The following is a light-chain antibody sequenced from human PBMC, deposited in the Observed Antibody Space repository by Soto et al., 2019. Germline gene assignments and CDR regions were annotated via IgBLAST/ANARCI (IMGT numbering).Light chain of an antibody. Sequence: EIVLTQSPGTVSLSPGERATVSCRASQSVSSRNLAWYRQKPGQAPSLLIFGASNRATGIPDRFSGSGSGTDFTLTISRLEPEDCAVYYCLRYGDSPPAYTFGQGTKLEIK. CDR3: LRYGDSPPAYT. V-gene: IGKV3-20*01. J-gene: IGKJ2*01. CDR2: GAS. CDR1: QSVSSRN.